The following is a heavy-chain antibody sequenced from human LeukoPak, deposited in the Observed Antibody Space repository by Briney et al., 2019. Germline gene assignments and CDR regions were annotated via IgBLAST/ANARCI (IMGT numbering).Heavy chain of an antibody. CDR2: ISAYNGNT. D-gene: IGHD6-6*01. CDR3: ARARWDSSSSGFDY. Sequence: GASVKVSCKASGYTFTSYGISWVRQAPGQGLEWMGWISAYNGNTNYAQKLQGRVTMTTDTSTSTAYMELRSLRSDDTAVYYCARARWDSSSSGFDYWGQGTLVTVSS. CDR1: GYTFTSYG. J-gene: IGHJ4*02. V-gene: IGHV1-18*01.